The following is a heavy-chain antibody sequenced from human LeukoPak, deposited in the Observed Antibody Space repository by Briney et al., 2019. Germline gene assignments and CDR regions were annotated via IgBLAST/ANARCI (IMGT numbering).Heavy chain of an antibody. D-gene: IGHD3-22*01. CDR1: GYTFTGYY. CDR2: INPNSGDT. J-gene: IGHJ4*02. Sequence: GASVKVSCKASGYTFTGYYMHWVRQAPGQGLEWMGWINPNSGDTNYAQKFQGRVTMTSDTSISTAYMELSRLRSDDTAVYYCARRNYYDSSGYCDLDNWGQGTLVTVSS. CDR3: ARRNYYDSSGYCDLDN. V-gene: IGHV1-2*02.